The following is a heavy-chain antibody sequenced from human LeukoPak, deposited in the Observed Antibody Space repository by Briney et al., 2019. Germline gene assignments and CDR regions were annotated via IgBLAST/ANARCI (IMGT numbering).Heavy chain of an antibody. CDR3: ARSPYCSSTSCRNRGFDNWFDP. V-gene: IGHV1-18*01. D-gene: IGHD2-2*01. CDR1: GYTLTSYG. Sequence: ASVKVSCKASGYTLTSYGISWVRQAPGQGLEWMGWISAYNGNTNYAQKLQGRVTMTTDTSTSTAYMELRSLRSDDTAVYYCARSPYCSSTSCRNRGFDNWFDPWGQGTLVTVSS. CDR2: ISAYNGNT. J-gene: IGHJ5*02.